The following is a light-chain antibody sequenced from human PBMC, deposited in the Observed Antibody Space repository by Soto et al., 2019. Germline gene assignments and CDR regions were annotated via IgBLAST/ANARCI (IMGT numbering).Light chain of an antibody. CDR2: EVS. V-gene: IGLV2-14*01. CDR3: TSYTSSITYV. Sequence: QSVLTQPAAVSGSPGQSITISCTGTSSDVGGYNYVSWYPQHPGKAPKLMIYEVSNRPSGVSNRFSGSKSGNTASLTISGLQAEGEADYYCTSYTSSITYVFGTGTKVTVL. J-gene: IGLJ1*01. CDR1: SSDVGGYNY.